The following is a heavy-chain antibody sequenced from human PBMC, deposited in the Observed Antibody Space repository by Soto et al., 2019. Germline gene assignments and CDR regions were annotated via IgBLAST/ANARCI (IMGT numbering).Heavy chain of an antibody. CDR1: KFAITSHV. V-gene: IGHV3-23*04. CDR3: AKRTGDYYFYGLDA. D-gene: IGHD7-27*01. CDR2: ISASGGST. Sequence: EVQMVESGGGLVKPGGSQRLSCKALKFAITSHVMTWVRQAPGKGLEWVSGISASGGSTFYADSVLGRFTISRDDTRNMVYLQMASLRADDTAVYYCAKRTGDYYFYGLDAWGQGTTVVVSS. J-gene: IGHJ6*02.